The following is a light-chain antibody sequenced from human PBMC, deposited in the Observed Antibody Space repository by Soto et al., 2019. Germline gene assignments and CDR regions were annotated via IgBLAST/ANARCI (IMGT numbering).Light chain of an antibody. CDR3: CSYAGSHTWV. Sequence: QSALTQPRSVSGSPGPSVTISCTGTSSDVGDYNYVSWYQQHPGKAPKLIIYDVSHRPAGVPDRFSGSKSGNTASLTISGRQAEDEADYYCCSYAGSHTWVFGGGTKLTVL. J-gene: IGLJ3*02. CDR2: DVS. CDR1: SSDVGDYNY. V-gene: IGLV2-11*01.